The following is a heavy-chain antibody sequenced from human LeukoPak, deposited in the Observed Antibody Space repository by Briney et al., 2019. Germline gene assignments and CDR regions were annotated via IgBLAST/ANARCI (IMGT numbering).Heavy chain of an antibody. J-gene: IGHJ3*02. CDR1: GFTVSSNY. Sequence: PGGSLRLSCAASGFTVSSNYMSWVRQAPGKGLEWVSLIYTAGSTYYADSVKGRFTLSRDNSKNTLYLQMNSLRAEDTAVYYCARDPGDLFNAFDIWGQGTMVTVSS. V-gene: IGHV3-66*01. CDR2: IYTAGST. CDR3: ARDPGDLFNAFDI. D-gene: IGHD3-10*01.